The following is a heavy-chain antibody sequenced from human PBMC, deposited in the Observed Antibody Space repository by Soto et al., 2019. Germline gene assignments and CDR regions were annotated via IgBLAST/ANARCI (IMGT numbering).Heavy chain of an antibody. CDR1: GFTFSSYA. D-gene: IGHD3-3*01. CDR2: ISGSGGST. J-gene: IGHJ5*02. Sequence: VGSLRLSCAASGFTFSSYAMSWVRQAPGKGLEWVSAISGSGGSTYYADSVKGRFTIARDNSKNTLYLQMNSLRAEDTAVYYCAKVVSLWSGYYGSDGWFDPWGQGTLVTVSS. CDR3: AKVVSLWSGYYGSDGWFDP. V-gene: IGHV3-23*01.